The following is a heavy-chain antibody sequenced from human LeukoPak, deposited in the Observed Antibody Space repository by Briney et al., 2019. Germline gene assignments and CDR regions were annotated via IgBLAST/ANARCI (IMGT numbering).Heavy chain of an antibody. CDR1: GFTFSSYA. CDR3: AKVHPCSGGSCYRSGYFDY. J-gene: IGHJ4*02. V-gene: IGHV3-23*01. Sequence: GGSLRLSCAASGFTFSSYAMSWVRQAPGKGLEWASAISGSGGSTYYADSVKGRFTISRDNSKNTLYLQMNSLRAEDTAVYYCAKVHPCSGGSCYRSGYFDYWGQGTLVTVSS. D-gene: IGHD2-15*01. CDR2: ISGSGGST.